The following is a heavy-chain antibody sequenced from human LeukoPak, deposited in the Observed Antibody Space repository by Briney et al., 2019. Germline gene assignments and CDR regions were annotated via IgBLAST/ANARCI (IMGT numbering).Heavy chain of an antibody. CDR3: ARGLY. D-gene: IGHD3/OR15-3a*01. CDR1: GGTFSSYA. Sequence: SVKVSCKASGGTFSSYALSWMRQAPGQGLEWMGRVIPMFDVRDYAEKFQGRITLTADTSTGTAYMELSSLTSDDTAVYYCARGLYWGQGTLVTVSS. J-gene: IGHJ4*02. CDR2: VIPMFDVR. V-gene: IGHV1-69*17.